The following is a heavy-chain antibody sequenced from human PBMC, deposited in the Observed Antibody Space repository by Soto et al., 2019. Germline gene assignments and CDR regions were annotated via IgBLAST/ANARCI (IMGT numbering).Heavy chain of an antibody. J-gene: IGHJ4*02. CDR2: ISPLSGGT. V-gene: IGHV1-18*01. Sequence: ASVKVSCKTSGYSFHNSGISWVRQAPGQGLEWMGWISPLSGGTHYAQKFQGRVTMTTDTSTSTAYMELRSLRSDDTAVYYCARVGDYYYDSSGLRYFDYWGQGTLVTVSS. D-gene: IGHD3-22*01. CDR1: GYSFHNSG. CDR3: ARVGDYYYDSSGLRYFDY.